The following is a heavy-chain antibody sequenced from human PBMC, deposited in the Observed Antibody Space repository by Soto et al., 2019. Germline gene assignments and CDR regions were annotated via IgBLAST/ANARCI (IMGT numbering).Heavy chain of an antibody. V-gene: IGHV1-18*01. CDR3: ARDRPPGSLYGMDA. CDR1: GYIFTTYG. CDR2: TSADSGYT. Sequence: QIKLVQAGGEMERPGASVTVSCEASGYIFTTYGLSWVRQTPAHVLEWMGWTSADSGYTQYAQFLQGRGTMTRDTSTNTGYMELRDLTSDDTGIYYCARDRPPGSLYGMDAWGQGTAVTVSS. J-gene: IGHJ6*02.